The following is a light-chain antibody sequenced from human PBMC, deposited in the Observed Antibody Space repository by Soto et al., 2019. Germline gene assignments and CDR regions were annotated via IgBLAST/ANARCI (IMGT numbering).Light chain of an antibody. J-gene: IGLJ2*01. V-gene: IGLV1-40*01. CDR2: GNT. CDR1: SSNIGAGFD. Sequence: QPVLTQPPSVSGAPGQRVSISCTGSSSNIGAGFDVHWYQQLPGTAPKLLIYGNTNRAAGVPDRFSGSQSGTSASLAITGLQAEDEADYYCQSYDSSLRAEVFGGGTKLTVL. CDR3: QSYDSSLRAEV.